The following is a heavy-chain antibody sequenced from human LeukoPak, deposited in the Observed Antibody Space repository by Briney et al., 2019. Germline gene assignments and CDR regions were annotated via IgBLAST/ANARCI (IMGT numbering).Heavy chain of an antibody. V-gene: IGHV3-48*03. Sequence: QSGGSLRLSCASSGFSLIGYEMNWVRQAPGKGLEWVSYISSSGRTIYYADSVKGRFTISRDNAQNSLYLQMNSLRAEDTAVYYCVRGPGPKARFDYWGQGTLVTVSS. J-gene: IGHJ4*02. CDR2: ISSSGRTI. CDR1: GFSLIGYE. CDR3: VRGPGPKARFDY.